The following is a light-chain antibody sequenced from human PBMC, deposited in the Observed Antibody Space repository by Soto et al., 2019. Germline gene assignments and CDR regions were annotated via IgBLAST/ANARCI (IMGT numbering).Light chain of an antibody. CDR3: SSYKSSSTLAV. CDR1: SSDVGGYNY. V-gene: IGLV2-14*01. CDR2: EVS. J-gene: IGLJ1*01. Sequence: QSVLTQPASVSGSPGQSITISCTGTSSDVGGYNYVSWYQQHPGKAPKLMIYEVSNRPSGVSNRFSGSKSGNTASLTISGRQAEDEAAYYFSSYKSSSTLAVFGTGTKLTVL.